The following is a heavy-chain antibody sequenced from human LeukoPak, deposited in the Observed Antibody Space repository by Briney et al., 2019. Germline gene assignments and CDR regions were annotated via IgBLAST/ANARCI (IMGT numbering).Heavy chain of an antibody. CDR1: GYTFTSYD. Sequence: ASVKVSCKASGYTFTSYDINWVRQATGQGLEWMGWMNPKSGNTGYAQKFQGRVTMTRNTSISTAYMELSSLRSEDTAVYYCARGLGHYYYMDVWGKGTTVTISS. D-gene: IGHD7-27*01. CDR3: ARGLGHYYYMDV. V-gene: IGHV1-8*01. J-gene: IGHJ6*03. CDR2: MNPKSGNT.